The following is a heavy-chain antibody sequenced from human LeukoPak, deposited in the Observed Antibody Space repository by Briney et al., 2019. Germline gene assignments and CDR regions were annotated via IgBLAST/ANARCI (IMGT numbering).Heavy chain of an antibody. CDR1: GFSFISYG. V-gene: IGHV3-30*03. D-gene: IGHD3-22*01. J-gene: IGHJ5*02. CDR2: ISDDGRRK. CDR3: VRGQIGVSVIVH. Sequence: PGGSLRLSCAASGFSFISYGMHWVRQAPGKGLEWVGVISDDGRRKDYADSVKGRFTISRDNSKDTLYLQMNSLRAEDTAVYYCVRGQIGVSVIVHWGQGTLVTVSS.